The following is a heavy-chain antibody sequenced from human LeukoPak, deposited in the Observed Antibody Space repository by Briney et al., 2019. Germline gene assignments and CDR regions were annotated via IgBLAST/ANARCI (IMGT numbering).Heavy chain of an antibody. D-gene: IGHD3-22*01. Sequence: ASVKVSCKASGYTFTSYGISWVRQAPGQGLEWMGWISVYNGNTNYAQKLQGRVTMTTDTSTTTAYMELRSLRSDDTAVYYCARGDYFDSSGYSGASLFDYWGQGTLVTVSS. J-gene: IGHJ4*02. V-gene: IGHV1-18*01. CDR1: GYTFTSYG. CDR3: ARGDYFDSSGYSGASLFDY. CDR2: ISVYNGNT.